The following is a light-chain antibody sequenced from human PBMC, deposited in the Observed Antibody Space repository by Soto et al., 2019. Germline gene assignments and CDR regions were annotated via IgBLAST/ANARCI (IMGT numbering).Light chain of an antibody. V-gene: IGLV1-40*01. Sequence: QAVVTQPPSVSGAPGQWVTISCTGSSSNIGAGYDVHWYQQLPGTAPKLLIYGNSNRPSGVPDRFSGSKSGTSASLAITGLQAEDEADYYCQSYDSSLSGSSFGTGTKLTVL. CDR3: QSYDSSLSGSS. J-gene: IGLJ1*01. CDR2: GNS. CDR1: SSNIGAGYD.